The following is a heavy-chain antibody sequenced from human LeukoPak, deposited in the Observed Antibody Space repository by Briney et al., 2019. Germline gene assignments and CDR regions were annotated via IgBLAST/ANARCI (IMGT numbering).Heavy chain of an antibody. J-gene: IGHJ4*02. CDR2: ISYSGST. CDR3: ARGSRRLADFHY. D-gene: IGHD1-26*01. Sequence: NPSETLSLTCTVSGDSISSSDYYWGWIRQPPGKGLGWIGTISYSGSTYYNPSLQSRVTITVDTSKNQFSLELSSVTAADTAVYYCARGSRRLADFHYWGQGTLVTVSS. V-gene: IGHV4-39*01. CDR1: GDSISSSDYY.